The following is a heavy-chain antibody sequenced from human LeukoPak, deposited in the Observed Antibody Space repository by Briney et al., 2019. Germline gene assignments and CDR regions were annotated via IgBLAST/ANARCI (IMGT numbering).Heavy chain of an antibody. Sequence: SETLSLTCTVSGGSISSSSYYWGWIRQPPGKGLEWIGSIYYSGSTYYNPSLKSRVTISVDTSKNQFSLKLSSVTAADTAVYYCARGVKDYYGSGSYLETWFDPWGQGTLVTISS. CDR1: GGSISSSSYY. D-gene: IGHD3-10*01. CDR2: IYYSGST. J-gene: IGHJ5*02. V-gene: IGHV4-39*01. CDR3: ARGVKDYYGSGSYLETWFDP.